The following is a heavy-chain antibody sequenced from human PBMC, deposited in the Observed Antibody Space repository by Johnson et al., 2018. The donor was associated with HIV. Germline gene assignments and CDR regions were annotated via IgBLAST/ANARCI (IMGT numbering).Heavy chain of an antibody. CDR2: ISYDGSDK. CDR3: ANLPQPFHYYDSGRPNTFDF. D-gene: IGHD3-10*01. CDR1: GFTFSSYA. Sequence: QVQLVESGGGVVQPGRSLRLSCAASGFTFSSYAMHWVRQAPGKGLEWVAVISYDGSDKYYADSVKGRFTISRDTSKNTLYLQMNTLRAEDTAVYYCANLPQPFHYYDSGRPNTFDFWGQGTMVTVSS. V-gene: IGHV3-30*04. J-gene: IGHJ3*01.